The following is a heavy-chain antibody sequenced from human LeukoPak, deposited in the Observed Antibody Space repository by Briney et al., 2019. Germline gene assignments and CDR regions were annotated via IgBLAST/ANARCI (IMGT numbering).Heavy chain of an antibody. Sequence: GGSLRLSCAAYGFTLSGHWMSWVRQAPGKGVEWVANIKRDESAKPYVNCVKGRFTISRDNAKNSLYLQMNSLRAEDTAVYYCAKHGGNSGMAFGICGEGTVVTVSS. CDR1: GFTLSGHW. D-gene: IGHD4-23*01. V-gene: IGHV3-7*01. J-gene: IGHJ3*02. CDR2: IKRDESAK. CDR3: AKHGGNSGMAFGI.